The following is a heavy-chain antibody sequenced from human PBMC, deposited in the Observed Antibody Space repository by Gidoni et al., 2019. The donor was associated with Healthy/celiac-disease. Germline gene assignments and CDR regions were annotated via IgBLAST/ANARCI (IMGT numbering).Heavy chain of an antibody. CDR1: GGTFSSYA. J-gene: IGHJ6*02. CDR3: ASSRPSFLEWPESGYYYGMDV. D-gene: IGHD3-3*02. Sequence: QVQLVQSGAEVKKPGSSVKVSCKASGGTFSSYAISWVRQAPGQGLEWMGGIIPIFGTANYAQKFQGRVTITADKSTSTAYMELSSLRSEDTAVYYCASSRPSFLEWPESGYYYGMDVWGQGTTVTVSS. V-gene: IGHV1-69*06. CDR2: IIPIFGTA.